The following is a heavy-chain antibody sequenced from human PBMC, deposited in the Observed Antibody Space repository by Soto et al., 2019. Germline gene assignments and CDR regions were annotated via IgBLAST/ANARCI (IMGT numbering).Heavy chain of an antibody. CDR3: AIWKHVVAAFDY. J-gene: IGHJ4*02. Sequence: SETLSLTCTVSGGSISSGGYYWSLIRQHPGKGLEWIGYIYYSGSTYYNPSLKSRVTISVDTSKNQFSLKLSSVTAADTAVYYCAIWKHVVAAFDYWGQGTLVTVSS. CDR2: IYYSGST. D-gene: IGHD2-15*01. CDR1: GGSISSGGYY. V-gene: IGHV4-31*03.